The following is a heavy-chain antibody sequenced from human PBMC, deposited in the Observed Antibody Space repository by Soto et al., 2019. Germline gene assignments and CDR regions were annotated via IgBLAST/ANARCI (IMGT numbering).Heavy chain of an antibody. CDR1: GGSIDSADYS. Sequence: SETLSLTCTISGGSIDSADYSWTWIRQPPGKGLEWIGYIYSSGRTSYNPSLESRLTISIDTSNNHFSLHLTSVTAADTAVYFCARDRYYSPDFFDYWGQGTLVTVSS. J-gene: IGHJ4*01. D-gene: IGHD3-22*01. V-gene: IGHV4-30-4*01. CDR3: ARDRYYSPDFFDY. CDR2: IYSSGRT.